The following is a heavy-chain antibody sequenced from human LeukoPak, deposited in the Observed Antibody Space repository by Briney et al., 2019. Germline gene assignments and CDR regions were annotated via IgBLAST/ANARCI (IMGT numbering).Heavy chain of an antibody. CDR2: IIPIFGTA. CDR3: ARSQYQLLYFFYYYYMDV. CDR1: GGTFSSYA. Sequence: ASMKVSLKASGGTFSSYAISWVRQAPGQGRAWMGGIIPIFGTANYAQKFQGRVTITTDESTSTAYMELSSLRSEDTAVYYCARSQYQLLYFFYYYYMDVWGKGTTVTVSS. D-gene: IGHD2-2*01. V-gene: IGHV1-69*05. J-gene: IGHJ6*03.